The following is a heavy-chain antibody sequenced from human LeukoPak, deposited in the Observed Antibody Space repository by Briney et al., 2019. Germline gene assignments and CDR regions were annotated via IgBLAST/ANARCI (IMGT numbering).Heavy chain of an antibody. CDR2: ISYDGNNK. J-gene: IGHJ4*02. Sequence: GRSLRLSCAASGLTLSSNAMHWARQAPGKGLEWVALISYDGNNKYYADSVKGRFTISRDNSKNTLYLQMNSLRAEDTAVYYCARDRVGGSGWYYFDYWGQGTLVTVSS. D-gene: IGHD6-19*01. V-gene: IGHV3-30*04. CDR3: ARDRVGGSGWYYFDY. CDR1: GLTLSSNA.